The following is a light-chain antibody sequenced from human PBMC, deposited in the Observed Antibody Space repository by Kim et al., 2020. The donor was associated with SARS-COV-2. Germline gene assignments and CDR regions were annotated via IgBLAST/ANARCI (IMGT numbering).Light chain of an antibody. J-gene: IGKJ1*01. CDR2: AAS. V-gene: IGKV1-39*01. CDR1: QTITNY. Sequence: ASVGDRVTITCRASQTITNYLNWYQQKPGKAPKLLIYAASTLQSGVPARFRGSGSGTDFTLTISSLQPEDFATYFCQQSDTSPQTFGPGTKVDIK. CDR3: QQSDTSPQT.